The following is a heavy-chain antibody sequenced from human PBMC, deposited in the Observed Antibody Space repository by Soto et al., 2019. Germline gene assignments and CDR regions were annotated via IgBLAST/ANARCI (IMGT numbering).Heavy chain of an antibody. CDR3: ARDGYSYGYVPHDY. Sequence: SETLSLTCTVSGGSISSGGYYWSWIRQHPGKGLEWIGYIYYSGSTYYNPSLKSRVTISVDTSKNQFSLKLSSVTAADTAVYYCARDGYSYGYVPHDYWGQGTLVTVSS. V-gene: IGHV4-31*03. D-gene: IGHD5-18*01. CDR2: IYYSGST. J-gene: IGHJ4*02. CDR1: GGSISSGGYY.